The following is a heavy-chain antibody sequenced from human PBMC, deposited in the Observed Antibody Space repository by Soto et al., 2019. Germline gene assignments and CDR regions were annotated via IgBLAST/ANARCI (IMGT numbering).Heavy chain of an antibody. J-gene: IGHJ4*02. CDR1: GFTFSSYA. Sequence: QVQLVESGGGVVQPGRSLRLSCAASGFTFSSYAMQWVRQAPGKGLEWVAVISYDGSNKYYADSVKGRFTISRDNSKNTLYLQMNSLRAEDTAVYYCARYSGSRAFDYWGQGTLVTVSS. CDR2: ISYDGSNK. D-gene: IGHD1-26*01. V-gene: IGHV3-30-3*01. CDR3: ARYSGSRAFDY.